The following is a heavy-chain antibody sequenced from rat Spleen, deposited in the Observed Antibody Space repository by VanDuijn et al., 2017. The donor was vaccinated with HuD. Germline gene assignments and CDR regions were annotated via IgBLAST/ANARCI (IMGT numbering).Heavy chain of an antibody. J-gene: IGHJ2*01. D-gene: IGHD1-12*01. CDR3: ASQRTMID. Sequence: EVQLQESGPGLVKPSQSLSLTCSVTDYSITSSYGWSWIRKFPGSKLEWMGFMNSAGNTNYNPALKSRISITRDTSKNQFFLQVNSVTTEDTATYYCASQRTMIDWGQGVMVTVSA. CDR2: MNSAGNT. CDR1: DYSITSSYG. V-gene: IGHV3-3*01.